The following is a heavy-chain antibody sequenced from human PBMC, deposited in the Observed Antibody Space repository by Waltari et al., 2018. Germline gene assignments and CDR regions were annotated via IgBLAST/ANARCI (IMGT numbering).Heavy chain of an antibody. V-gene: IGHV3-21*01. CDR2: ITSDGTHT. D-gene: IGHD3-22*01. CDR3: ARDRRPTLILGSGAFDI. J-gene: IGHJ3*02. Sequence: EVQLVESGGGLVRPGGSLRLCCAASGFTFSYYTMTWVRQAPGKGPEWISFITSDGTHTTYADSVRGRFTISRDNAKNSLFLQINSRRADDTAVYYCARDRRPTLILGSGAFDIWGQGIKVNVSS. CDR1: GFTFSYYT.